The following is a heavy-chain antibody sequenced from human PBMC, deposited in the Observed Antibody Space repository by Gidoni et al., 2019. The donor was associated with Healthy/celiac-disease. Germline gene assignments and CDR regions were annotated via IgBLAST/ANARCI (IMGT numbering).Heavy chain of an antibody. CDR1: GFTFSSYA. CDR2: ISGSCGST. Sequence: EVQLLEAGGGVVQPGGSLRLACAAAGFTFSSYAMSWVRQAPGKGLGWVSAISGSCGSTYYADSVKRRFTISRDNSKNTLYLQMNSLRAEDTAVYYCANVVVVAATLLGYYGMDVWGQGTTVTVSS. V-gene: IGHV3-23*01. CDR3: ANVVVVAATLLGYYGMDV. D-gene: IGHD2-15*01. J-gene: IGHJ6*02.